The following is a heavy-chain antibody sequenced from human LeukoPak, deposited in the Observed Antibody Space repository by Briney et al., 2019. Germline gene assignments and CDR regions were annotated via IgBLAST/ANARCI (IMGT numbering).Heavy chain of an antibody. CDR2: ISSSSSTI. CDR1: GFTFSSYS. V-gene: IGHV3-48*01. CDR3: ARDYQLLYPKEAPI. D-gene: IGHD2-2*02. Sequence: GGSLRLSCAASGFTFSSYSMNWVRQAPGKGLEWVSYISSSSSTIYYADSVKGRFTISRDNAKNSLYLQMNSLRAEDTAIYYCARDYQLLYPKEAPIWGQGTLVTVSS. J-gene: IGHJ4*02.